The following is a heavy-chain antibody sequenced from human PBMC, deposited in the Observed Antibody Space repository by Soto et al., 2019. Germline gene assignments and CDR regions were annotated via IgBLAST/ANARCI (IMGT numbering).Heavy chain of an antibody. J-gene: IGHJ4*02. CDR3: ASPKRAVAGSDFDY. Sequence: GGSLRLSCAASGFSFSSYGMHWVRQAPGKGLEWVAMISYDGTDEYYADSVKGRFTISRDNSKNAVYLQMNSLRAEDTAVYYCASPKRAVAGSDFDYWGQGTLVTVSS. D-gene: IGHD6-19*01. CDR1: GFSFSSYG. CDR2: ISYDGTDE. V-gene: IGHV3-30*03.